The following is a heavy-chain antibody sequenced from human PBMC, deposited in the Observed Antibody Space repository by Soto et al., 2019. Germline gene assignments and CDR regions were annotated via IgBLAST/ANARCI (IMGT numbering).Heavy chain of an antibody. CDR2: INSDGSYK. CDR1: GFTFSSYL. J-gene: IGHJ4*02. D-gene: IGHD4-17*01. V-gene: IGHV3-74*01. CDR3: TRDRPYGGNSQNYFDY. Sequence: GGSLRLSCAASGFTFSSYLMHWVRQAPGKGLVWVSRINSDGSYKIYADSVKGRFTISRDNAKNTLYLQMSSLGAEDTAVYYCTRDRPYGGNSQNYFDYWGQGALVTVS.